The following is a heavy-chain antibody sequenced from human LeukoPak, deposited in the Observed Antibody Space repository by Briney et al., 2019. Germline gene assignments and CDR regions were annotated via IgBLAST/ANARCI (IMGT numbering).Heavy chain of an antibody. CDR3: ARDHTVTTKDYYYGMDV. V-gene: IGHV4-34*01. D-gene: IGHD4-17*01. CDR2: INHSGST. CDR1: GGSFSGYY. Sequence: SETLSLTCAVYGGSFSGYYWSWIRQPPGKGLEWIGEINHSGSTNYNPSLKSRVTISVDTSKNQFSLKLSSVTAADTAVYYCARDHTVTTKDYYYGMDVWGQGTTVTVSS. J-gene: IGHJ6*02.